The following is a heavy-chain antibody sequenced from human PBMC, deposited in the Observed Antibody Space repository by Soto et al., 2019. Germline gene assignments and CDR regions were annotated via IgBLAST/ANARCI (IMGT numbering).Heavy chain of an antibody. J-gene: IGHJ4*02. Sequence: ASVKVSCKASGFTFTSSAMQWVRQARGQGLEWIGGIGVDSGDTNYAQKLQGRVTMTTDTSTSTAYMELRSLRSDGTAVYYCARGFGYSYGNFDYWGQGTLVTVSS. CDR1: GFTFTSSA. CDR2: IGVDSGDT. CDR3: ARGFGYSYGNFDY. V-gene: IGHV1-18*01. D-gene: IGHD5-18*01.